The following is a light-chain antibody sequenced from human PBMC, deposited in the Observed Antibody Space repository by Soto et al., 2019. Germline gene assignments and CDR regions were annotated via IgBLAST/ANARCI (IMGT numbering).Light chain of an antibody. CDR1: SSDVGAYNY. Sequence: QSALTQPASVSGSPGQSIAVSCTGTSSDVGAYNYVSWYQHHPGKAPKLMIYDVSNRPSGVSDRFSGSKSGNTASLTISGLQTEDEADYYGSSYTTSSTFVFGTGTKLTVL. J-gene: IGLJ1*01. V-gene: IGLV2-14*03. CDR3: SSYTTSSTFV. CDR2: DVS.